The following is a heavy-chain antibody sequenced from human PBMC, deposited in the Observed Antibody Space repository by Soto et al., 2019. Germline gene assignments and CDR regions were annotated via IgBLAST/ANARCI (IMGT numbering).Heavy chain of an antibody. V-gene: IGHV4-30-4*01. Sequence: SETLSLTCTVSGGSIRSGDHYWSRIRQPPGKGLEWIGYIYYSGSTYYNPSLKSRVTISVDTSKNQFSLKLSSVTAADTAVYYCARERPDGSRLDPWGQGTLVTVS. D-gene: IGHD6-13*01. J-gene: IGHJ5*02. CDR2: IYYSGST. CDR3: ARERPDGSRLDP. CDR1: GGSIRSGDHY.